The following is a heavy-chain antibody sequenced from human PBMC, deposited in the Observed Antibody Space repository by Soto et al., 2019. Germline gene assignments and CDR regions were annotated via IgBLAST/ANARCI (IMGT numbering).Heavy chain of an antibody. Sequence: TLSLTCTVSVDSISSGDYYWSWIRQPPGKGLEWIGHIYYSGTTYYNPALKSRVTISVDTSKNQFSLKLSSVTAADTAVYHCARSRYCSSTSCFTLGDYFDSWGQGTLVTVSS. CDR2: IYYSGTT. V-gene: IGHV4-30-4*01. CDR1: VDSISSGDYY. CDR3: ARSRYCSSTSCFTLGDYFDS. J-gene: IGHJ4*02. D-gene: IGHD2-2*01.